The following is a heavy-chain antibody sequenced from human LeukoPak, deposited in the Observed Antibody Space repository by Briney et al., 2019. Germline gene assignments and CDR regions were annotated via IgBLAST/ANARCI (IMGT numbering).Heavy chain of an antibody. V-gene: IGHV3-30-3*01. D-gene: IGHD6-13*01. J-gene: IGHJ4*02. CDR1: GFTFSSYA. CDR3: ARAYTEGSSWYDY. Sequence: PGGSLRLSCAASGFTFSSYAMHCVRQAPGKGLEWVAVISYDGTSKYYADSVKGRFTISRDNSKNTLYLQMNSLRAEDTALYSCARAYTEGSSWYDYWGQGTLVTVSS. CDR2: ISYDGTSK.